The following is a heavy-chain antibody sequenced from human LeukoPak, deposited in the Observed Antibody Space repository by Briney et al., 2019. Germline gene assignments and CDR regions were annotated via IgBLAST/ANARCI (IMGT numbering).Heavy chain of an antibody. CDR2: LHYSGST. V-gene: IGHV4-59*01. Sequence: SETLSLTCTVSGSSISRFSWSWIRLPPRKGLECIGYLHYSGSTDYNPSLKSRVTISGDTSNNEVSLKLNSVTAADTALYYCARGRARYCDGGSCYPFDSWGQGTLVTVSS. J-gene: IGHJ4*02. D-gene: IGHD2-15*01. CDR3: ARGRARYCDGGSCYPFDS. CDR1: GSSISRFS.